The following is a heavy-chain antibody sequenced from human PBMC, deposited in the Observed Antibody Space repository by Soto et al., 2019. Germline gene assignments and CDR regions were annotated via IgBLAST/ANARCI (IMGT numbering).Heavy chain of an antibody. J-gene: IGHJ4*02. Sequence: AGGSLRLSCAASGFTFSGYTMHWVRQAPGKGLEWLALIWFDGSNKYYADSGKGRFTISRDNAKNTLYLQMNSRRAEDTAVYYCATDLRYTYGPPFDYWGQGTLVTV. CDR3: ATDLRYTYGPPFDY. CDR1: GFTFSGYT. V-gene: IGHV3-33*01. D-gene: IGHD5-18*01. CDR2: IWFDGSNK.